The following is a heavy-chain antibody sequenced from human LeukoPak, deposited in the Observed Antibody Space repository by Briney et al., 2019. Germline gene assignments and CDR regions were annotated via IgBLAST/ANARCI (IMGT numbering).Heavy chain of an antibody. CDR1: GGSISSYY. CDR3: ARERMGYCSGGSCRHNWFDP. J-gene: IGHJ5*02. V-gene: IGHV4-59*01. Sequence: SETLSLTCTVSGGSISSYYWSWLRQPPGKGLEWIGYIYYSGSTNYNPSLKSRVTISVDTSKNQFSLKLSSVTAADTAVYYCARERMGYCSGGSCRHNWFDPWGQGTLVTVSS. D-gene: IGHD2-15*01. CDR2: IYYSGST.